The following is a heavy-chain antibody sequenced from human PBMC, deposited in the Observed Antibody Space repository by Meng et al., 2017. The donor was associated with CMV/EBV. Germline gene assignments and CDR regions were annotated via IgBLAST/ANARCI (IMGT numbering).Heavy chain of an antibody. CDR3: ARTPSYSGSQRPFDY. V-gene: IGHV1-2*02. Sequence: VALVQSGAEVKKPGASVKVSCKASGYTFTGYYMHWVRQAPGQGLEWMGWINPNSGGTNYAQKFQGRVTMTRDTSISTAYMELSRLRSDDTAVYYCARTPSYSGSQRPFDYWGQGTLVTVSS. CDR1: GYTFTGYY. CDR2: INPNSGGT. J-gene: IGHJ4*02. D-gene: IGHD1-26*01.